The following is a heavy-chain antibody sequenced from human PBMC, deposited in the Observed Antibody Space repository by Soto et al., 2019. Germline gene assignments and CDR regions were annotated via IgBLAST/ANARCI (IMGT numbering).Heavy chain of an antibody. J-gene: IGHJ6*02. D-gene: IGHD3-3*01. V-gene: IGHV3-33*01. CDR1: GFTFSSYG. Sequence: QPGGSLRLSCAASGFTFSSYGMHWVRQAPGKGLEWVAVIWYDGSNKYYADSVKGRFTISRDNSKNTLYLQMNSLRAEDTAVYYCAREGFSEWLLYGMDVWGQGTTVTVSS. CDR2: IWYDGSNK. CDR3: AREGFSEWLLYGMDV.